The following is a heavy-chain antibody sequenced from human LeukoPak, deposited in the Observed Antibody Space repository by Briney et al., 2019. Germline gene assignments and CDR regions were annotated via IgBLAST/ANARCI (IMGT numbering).Heavy chain of an antibody. CDR2: INHSGST. V-gene: IGHV4-34*01. Sequence: SETLSLTCAVYGGSFSGYYWSWIRQPPGKGLEWIGEINHSGSTNYNPSLKSRVTISVDTSKNQFSLKLSSVTAADTAVYYCASGTLEDRGGDCYSGYWGQGTLVTVSS. CDR1: GGSFSGYY. J-gene: IGHJ4*02. D-gene: IGHD2-21*02. CDR3: ASGTLEDRGGDCYSGY.